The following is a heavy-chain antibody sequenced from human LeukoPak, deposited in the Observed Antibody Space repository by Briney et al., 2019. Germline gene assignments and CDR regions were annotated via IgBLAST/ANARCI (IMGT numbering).Heavy chain of an antibody. CDR3: ARGGVVPAAEPFDY. CDR1: GFTFSSYE. D-gene: IGHD2-2*01. Sequence: GGSLRLSCAASGFTFSSYEMNWVRQAPGKGLEWVSYISSSGSTIYYADSVKGRFTISRDNAKNSLYLQMNSLRAEDTAVYYCARGGVVPAAEPFDYWGQGTLVTVSS. CDR2: ISSSGSTI. V-gene: IGHV3-48*03. J-gene: IGHJ4*02.